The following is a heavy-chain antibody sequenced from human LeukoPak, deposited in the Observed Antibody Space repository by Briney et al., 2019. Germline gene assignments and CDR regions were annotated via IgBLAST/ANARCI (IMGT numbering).Heavy chain of an antibody. J-gene: IGHJ3*02. D-gene: IGHD3-22*01. CDR1: GGSFSGYY. CDR3: ARGSAYYYDSSGLDDAFDI. CDR2: INHSGST. Sequence: SEALSLTCAVYGGSFSGYYWSWIRQPPGKGLEWIGEINHSGSTNYNPSLKSRVTISVDTSKNQFSLKLSSVTAADTAVYYCARGSAYYYDSSGLDDAFDIWGQGTMVTVSS. V-gene: IGHV4-34*01.